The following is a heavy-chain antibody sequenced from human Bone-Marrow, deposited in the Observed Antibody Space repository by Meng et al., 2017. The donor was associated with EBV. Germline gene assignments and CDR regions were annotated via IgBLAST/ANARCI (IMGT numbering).Heavy chain of an antibody. V-gene: IGHV4-39*01. Sequence: QLHRRESGPGQVKPSETLSLTCTVSGDSISSFYYWGWIRQPPGRGLEWIGSVHYTGSTYYSPSLKSRVTVSVDTSKNQFSLRLTSVTAADTAVYYCARPFPSWQSPRLDPFGVWGQGTLVTVSS. J-gene: IGHJ4*02. CDR1: GDSISSFYY. D-gene: IGHD6-19*01. CDR2: VHYTGST. CDR3: ARPFPSWQSPRLDPFGV.